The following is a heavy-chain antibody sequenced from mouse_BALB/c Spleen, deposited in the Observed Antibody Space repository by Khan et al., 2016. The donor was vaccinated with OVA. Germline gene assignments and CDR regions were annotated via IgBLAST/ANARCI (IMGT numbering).Heavy chain of an antibody. V-gene: IGHV7-3*02. CDR2: IRNERYGYTT. J-gene: IGHJ3*01. CDR3: ARDMGLLRLDY. D-gene: IGHD1-2*01. CDR1: GFTFSDYY. Sequence: EVELVESGGGLVQPGGSLRLSCAAFGFTFSDYYMTWARQPPGKALEWLGFIRNERYGYTTEYDASVKGRFTISRDNSQSILYLQMNILRPEDSATYYCARDMGLLRLDYWGQGTMVTVSA.